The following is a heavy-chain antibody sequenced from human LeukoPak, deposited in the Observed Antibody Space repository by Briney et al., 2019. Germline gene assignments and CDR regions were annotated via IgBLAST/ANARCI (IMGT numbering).Heavy chain of an antibody. CDR1: GYTFTSYG. D-gene: IGHD4-17*01. J-gene: IGHJ5*02. Sequence: ASVKVSCKASGYTFTSYGITWVRQAPGQGLEWLGWISAYNGDKNYAQKLQGRVTVTTDTSTSTAYLELRNPTSDDTAVYYCARDAMTTVTSLVNWVDPWGQGTLVTVSS. CDR2: ISAYNGDK. CDR3: ARDAMTTVTSLVNWVDP. V-gene: IGHV1-18*01.